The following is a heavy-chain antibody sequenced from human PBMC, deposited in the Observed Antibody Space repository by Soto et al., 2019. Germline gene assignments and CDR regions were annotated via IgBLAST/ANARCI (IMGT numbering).Heavy chain of an antibody. J-gene: IGHJ5*02. CDR3: ARHYYDFSRGWFDP. Sequence: SSETLSLTCTASGGSISSYYWSWIRQPPGKGLEWIGYIYYSGSTNYNPSLKSRVTISVDTSKNQFSLKLSSVTAADTAVYYCARHYYDFSRGWFDPWGQGTLVTVSS. D-gene: IGHD3-3*01. CDR1: GGSISSYY. CDR2: IYYSGST. V-gene: IGHV4-59*08.